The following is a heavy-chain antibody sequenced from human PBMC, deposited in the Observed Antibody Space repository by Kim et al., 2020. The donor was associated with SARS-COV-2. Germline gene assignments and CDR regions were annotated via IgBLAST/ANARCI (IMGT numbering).Heavy chain of an antibody. D-gene: IGHD1-26*01. CDR3: ARDGSGTPAPGWFDP. V-gene: IGHV3-33*01. Sequence: GGSLRLSCAASGFTFSSYGMHWVRQAPGKGLEWVAVIWYDGSNKYYADSVKGRFTISRDNSKNTLYLQMNSLRAEDTAVYYCARDGSGTPAPGWFDPWGQGTLVTVSS. J-gene: IGHJ5*02. CDR1: GFTFSSYG. CDR2: IWYDGSNK.